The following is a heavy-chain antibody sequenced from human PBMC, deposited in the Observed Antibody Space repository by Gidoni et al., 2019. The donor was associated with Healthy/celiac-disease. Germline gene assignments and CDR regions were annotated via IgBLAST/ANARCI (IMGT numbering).Heavy chain of an antibody. V-gene: IGHV4-39*01. CDR3: ARWLQFHRYYDY. D-gene: IGHD5-12*01. J-gene: IGHJ4*02. Sequence: QLQLQESGPGLVKPSETLSLTCTVSGGSISSSSYYWGWIRQPPGKGLEWIGSIYYSGSTYYNPSLKSRVTISVDTSKNQFSLKLSSVTAADTAVYYCARWLQFHRYYDYWGQGTLVTVSS. CDR1: GGSISSSSYY. CDR2: IYYSGST.